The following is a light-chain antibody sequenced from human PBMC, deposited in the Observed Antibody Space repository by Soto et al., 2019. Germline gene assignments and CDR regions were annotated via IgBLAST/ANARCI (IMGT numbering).Light chain of an antibody. Sequence: EIVMTQSPATLSVSPGERATLSCRASRSVSSNLGWYQQKPGQAPRLLIYGASTRATGIPARFSGSGSGTEFTLTISSLQSEDFAVYHCQQYNNWPWTFGQGTKVEIK. J-gene: IGKJ1*01. V-gene: IGKV3-15*01. CDR1: RSVSSN. CDR2: GAS. CDR3: QQYNNWPWT.